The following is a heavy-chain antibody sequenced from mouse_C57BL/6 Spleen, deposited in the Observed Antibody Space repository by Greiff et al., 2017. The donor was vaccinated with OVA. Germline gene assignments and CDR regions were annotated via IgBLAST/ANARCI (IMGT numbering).Heavy chain of an antibody. J-gene: IGHJ2*01. Sequence: VQLQQPGAELVKPGASVKLSCKASGYTFTSYWMQWVKQRPGQGLEWIGEIDPSDSYTNYNQKFKGKATLTVDTSSSTAYMQLSSLTSEDSAVYYCARANWDGGRFDYWGQGTTLTVSS. D-gene: IGHD4-1*01. CDR1: GYTFTSYW. CDR3: ARANWDGGRFDY. CDR2: IDPSDSYT. V-gene: IGHV1-50*01.